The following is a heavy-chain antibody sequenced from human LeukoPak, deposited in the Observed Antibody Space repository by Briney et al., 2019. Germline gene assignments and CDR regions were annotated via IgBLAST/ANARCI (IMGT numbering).Heavy chain of an antibody. CDR1: GGSISSSSYY. D-gene: IGHD3-16*01. Sequence: SETLSLTCTVSGGSISSSSYYWGWIRQPPGKGLEWIGSIYYSGSTYYNPSLKSRVTISVDTSKNHFSVKLSSVTAADTAVYYCARFRGLGDAFDIWGQGTMVTVSS. V-gene: IGHV4-39*02. CDR2: IYYSGST. CDR3: ARFRGLGDAFDI. J-gene: IGHJ3*02.